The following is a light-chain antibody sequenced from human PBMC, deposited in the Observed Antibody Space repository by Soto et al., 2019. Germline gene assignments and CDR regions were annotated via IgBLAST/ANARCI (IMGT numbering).Light chain of an antibody. Sequence: IVLTQTPGTLSLSPGERATLSCRSSQSVSSNHLAWYQQKTGQAPRLLISGASSRATGIPDRFSGSGSGTDFSLTISRLEPEDFALFYCQQYLSAPITFGRGTRLEIK. CDR1: QSVSSNH. J-gene: IGKJ5*01. CDR2: GAS. CDR3: QQYLSAPIT. V-gene: IGKV3-20*01.